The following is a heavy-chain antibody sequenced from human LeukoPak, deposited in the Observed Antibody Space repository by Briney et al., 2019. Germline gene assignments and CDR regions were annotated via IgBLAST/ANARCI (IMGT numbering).Heavy chain of an antibody. CDR1: GGSISLSYYY. V-gene: IGHV4-39*07. J-gene: IGHJ4*02. D-gene: IGHD3-10*01. CDR2: VYYSGTT. Sequence: SETLSLTCNVSGGSISLSYYYWGWIRQPPGKALDWIGSVYYSGTTSYNPSLKSRVTISVDMSKNHFSLKLSSVTAADTAVYYCARGIYGSGNFDYWGQGTLATVSS. CDR3: ARGIYGSGNFDY.